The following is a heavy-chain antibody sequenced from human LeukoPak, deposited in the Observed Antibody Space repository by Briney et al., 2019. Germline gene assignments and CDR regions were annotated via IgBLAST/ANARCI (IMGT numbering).Heavy chain of an antibody. D-gene: IGHD3-10*01. CDR2: IKSKTDAGTT. J-gene: IGHJ4*02. V-gene: IGHV3-15*01. Sequence: GGSLRLSCAASVFTFSDAWMSWVRQAPGRGLEWVGRIKSKTDAGTTDYAAHVKGRFTISRDDSKNTLYLQMNSLKTEDTAVYSCTTMVRGYWGQGTLVTVSS. CDR1: VFTFSDAW. CDR3: TTMVRGY.